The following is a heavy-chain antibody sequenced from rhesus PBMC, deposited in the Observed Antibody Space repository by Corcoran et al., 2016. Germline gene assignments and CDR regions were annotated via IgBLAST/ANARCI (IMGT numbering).Heavy chain of an antibody. J-gene: IGHJ4*01. V-gene: IGHV4-173*01. D-gene: IGHD6-25*01. CDR2: ISGSGGST. CDR3: VRKNIAAGFDY. CDR1: GGSISSNY. Sequence: QLQLQESGPGLVKPSETLSLTCAVSGGSISSNYWSWIRQPPGTGLEWIGRISGSGGSTDYNPLLTSRVTISTDTSKNQFSRKLSSVTAADTAVYYCVRKNIAAGFDYWGQGVLVTVSS.